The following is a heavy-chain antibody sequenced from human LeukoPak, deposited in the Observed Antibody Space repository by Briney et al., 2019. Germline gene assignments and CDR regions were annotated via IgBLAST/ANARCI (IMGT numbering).Heavy chain of an antibody. D-gene: IGHD5-12*01. V-gene: IGHV4-38-2*02. Sequence: SETLSLTCTVSGYSISSGYYWGWIRPPPGKGLEWIGSIYHSGSTYYNPSLKSRVTISVDTSKNQFSLKLSSVTAADTAVYYCARGSWYSGYDGNWFDPWGQGTLVTVSS. CDR2: IYHSGST. J-gene: IGHJ5*02. CDR1: GYSISSGYY. CDR3: ARGSWYSGYDGNWFDP.